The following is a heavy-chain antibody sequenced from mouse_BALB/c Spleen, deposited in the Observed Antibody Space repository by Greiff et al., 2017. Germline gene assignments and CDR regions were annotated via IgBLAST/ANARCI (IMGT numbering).Heavy chain of an antibody. CDR1: GFTFSNYW. D-gene: IGHD2-1*01. CDR3: TRHGNYYFDY. V-gene: IGHV6-6*02. Sequence: EVMLVESGGGLVQPGGSMKLSCVASGFTFSNYWMNWVRQSPEKGLEWVAEIRLKSNNYATHYAESVKGRFTISRDDSKSSVYLQMNNLRAEDTGIYYCTRHGNYYFDYWGQGTTLTVSS. CDR2: IRLKSNNYAT. J-gene: IGHJ2*01.